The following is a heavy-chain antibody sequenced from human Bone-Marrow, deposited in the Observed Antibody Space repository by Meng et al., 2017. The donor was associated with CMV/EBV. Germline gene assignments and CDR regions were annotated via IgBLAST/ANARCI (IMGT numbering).Heavy chain of an antibody. D-gene: IGHD6-13*01. V-gene: IGHV4-34*01. CDR2: INHSEST. CDR3: AVSSHQKAYSSSWYWVLPSLAY. CDR1: GGSFSGYY. Sequence: QVQLQQWGAGLLKPSEXLSLTCAVYGGSFSGYYWSWLRQPPGKGLEWIGEINHSESTNYNPSLKSRVTISVDTSKNQFSLKLSSVTAADTAVYYCAVSSHQKAYSSSWYWVLPSLAYRGQGTLVTVSS. J-gene: IGHJ4*02.